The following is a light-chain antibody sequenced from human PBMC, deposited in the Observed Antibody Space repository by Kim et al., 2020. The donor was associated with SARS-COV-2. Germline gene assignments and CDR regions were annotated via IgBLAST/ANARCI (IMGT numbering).Light chain of an antibody. J-gene: IGLJ2*01. CDR3: QAWDSTTVI. V-gene: IGLV3-1*01. CDR2: EDT. CDR1: KLGDKY. Sequence: SYELTQPPSVSVSPGQTASISCSGDKLGDKYACWYQQRPGQHPVLVINEDTRRPSGIPERFSASTSGNTATLTISGTQAMVEADYYCQAWDSTTVIFGGGTQLTVL.